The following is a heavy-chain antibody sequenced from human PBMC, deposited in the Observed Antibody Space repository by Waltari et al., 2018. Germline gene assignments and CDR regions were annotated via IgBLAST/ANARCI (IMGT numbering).Heavy chain of an antibody. J-gene: IGHJ5*02. Sequence: QVQLVQSGAEVKKPGASVKVSCKASGYTFTGYYMHWVRQAPGQGLEWMGRINPNSGGTNYAQKFQGRVTMTRDTSISTAYMELSRLRSDDTGVYYCARERGYWSGGSCLNWFDPWGQGTLVTGSS. D-gene: IGHD2-15*01. CDR3: ARERGYWSGGSCLNWFDP. CDR1: GYTFTGYY. V-gene: IGHV1-2*05. CDR2: INPNSGGT.